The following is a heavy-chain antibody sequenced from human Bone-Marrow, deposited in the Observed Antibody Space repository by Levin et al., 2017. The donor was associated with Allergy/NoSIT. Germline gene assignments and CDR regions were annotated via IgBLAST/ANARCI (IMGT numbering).Heavy chain of an antibody. J-gene: IGHJ3*02. V-gene: IGHV3-23*01. CDR2: ITGSGGTT. CDR3: AKSSSGSRHAFDI. D-gene: IGHD1-26*01. CDR1: GFIFKNYG. Sequence: GGSLRLSCAASGFIFKNYGMTWVRQAPGKGLEWVSGITGSGGTTDYADFVKGRFTISRDNSKDTLYLQVNNLRAEDTAVYYCAKSSSGSRHAFDIWGQGTMVSVSS.